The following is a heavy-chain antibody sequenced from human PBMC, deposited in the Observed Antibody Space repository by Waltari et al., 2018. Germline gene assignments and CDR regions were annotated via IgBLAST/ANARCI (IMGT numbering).Heavy chain of an antibody. D-gene: IGHD7-27*01. CDR2: IFYSGST. J-gene: IGHJ4*02. V-gene: IGHV4-30-4*08. CDR1: GASFSSDDYY. Sequence: QVQLQESGPGLVKPSQTLSLTCTVSGASFSSDDYYWSWIRQPPGKGLEWIGHIFYSGSTYFNPSLKSRVTMSLDTSKNQFSLKLSSVTAADTAVYYCASQDITGGYFDYWGQGTLVTVSS. CDR3: ASQDITGGYFDY.